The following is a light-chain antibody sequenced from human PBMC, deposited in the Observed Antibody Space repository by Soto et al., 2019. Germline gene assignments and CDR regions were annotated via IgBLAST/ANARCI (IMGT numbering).Light chain of an antibody. CDR3: RSYTSSSTLYV. CDR2: EVT. Sequence: QSALTQPASGSGSPGQSITISCTGTSSDVGGYNYVSWYQQHPGKAPKVMIYEVTNRPSGVSHRFSGSKSGNTASLTISGLQAADEADYYCRSYTSSSTLYVFGTGTKVTVL. J-gene: IGLJ1*01. V-gene: IGLV2-14*01. CDR1: SSDVGGYNY.